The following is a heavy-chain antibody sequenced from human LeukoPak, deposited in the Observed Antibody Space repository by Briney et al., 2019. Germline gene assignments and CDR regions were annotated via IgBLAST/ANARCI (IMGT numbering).Heavy chain of an antibody. J-gene: IGHJ4*02. CDR3: ATDYIAARPHVDY. D-gene: IGHD6-6*01. CDR1: GFTFSSYA. Sequence: PGGSLRLSCAASGFTFSSYAMSWVGQAPGMGLEWCSAISGSGGSTYYADSVKGRFTISRDNSKNTLYLQMNSLRAEDTAVYYCATDYIAARPHVDYWGQGTLVTVSS. V-gene: IGHV3-23*01. CDR2: ISGSGGST.